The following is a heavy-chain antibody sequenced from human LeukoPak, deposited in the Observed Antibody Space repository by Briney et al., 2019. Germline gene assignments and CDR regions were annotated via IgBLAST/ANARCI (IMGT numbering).Heavy chain of an antibody. CDR1: GFTFSSYA. CDR2: ISGSDGST. V-gene: IGHV3-23*01. CDR3: EKDLGWSGDYRPY. D-gene: IGHD3-3*01. J-gene: IGHJ4*02. Sequence: GGSLRLSCAASGFTFSSYAMSWVRQAPGKGLEWVSAISGSDGSTYYADSVKGRFTISRDNSKNTLYLQMNSLSAEDTAVYYFEKDLGWSGDYRPYWGQGSVVTVSS.